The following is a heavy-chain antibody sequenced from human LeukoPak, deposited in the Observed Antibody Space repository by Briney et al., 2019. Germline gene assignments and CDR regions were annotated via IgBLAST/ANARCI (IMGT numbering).Heavy chain of an antibody. J-gene: IGHJ2*01. V-gene: IGHV3-15*07. D-gene: IGHD6-19*01. CDR1: GFRFPDAW. CDR2: IKSKSNAGTT. CDR3: TPWGSSGWGWYFDL. Sequence: GGSLRLSCAASGFRFPDAWMNWVRQAPGQGLEGVGRIKSKSNAGTTDYGAPVKGRFPISRDDSNNTLYLQMDSLKTEDTAVYFCTPWGSSGWGWYFDLWGRGALVTVSS.